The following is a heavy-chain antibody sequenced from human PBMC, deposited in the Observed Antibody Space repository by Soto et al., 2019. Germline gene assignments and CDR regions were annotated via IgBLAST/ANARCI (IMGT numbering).Heavy chain of an antibody. V-gene: IGHV1-8*01. CDR1: GYTFTSYD. Sequence: QVQLVQSGAEVKKPGASVKVSCKASGYTFTSYDINWVRQATGQVLEWVGWMNPNSGKTGYAQKFQDRGTMTRNTSISTAYMELSSLRSEDTAVYYCARWVPGNWFDPWGQGTLVTVSS. CDR3: ARWVPGNWFDP. CDR2: MNPNSGKT. D-gene: IGHD3-10*01. J-gene: IGHJ5*02.